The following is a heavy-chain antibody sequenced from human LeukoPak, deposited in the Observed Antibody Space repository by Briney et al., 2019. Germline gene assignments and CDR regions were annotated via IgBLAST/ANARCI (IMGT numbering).Heavy chain of an antibody. Sequence: GGSLRLSCTASGFTFSSYYMSWVRQAPGKGLEWVSYISSSGSNIYYADSVKGRFTISRDNAKNSLYLQMNSLRAEDTAVYYCARGVRFLHWGQGTLVTVSS. V-gene: IGHV3-11*01. J-gene: IGHJ4*02. CDR3: ARGVRFLH. D-gene: IGHD3-3*01. CDR2: ISSSGSNI. CDR1: GFTFSSYY.